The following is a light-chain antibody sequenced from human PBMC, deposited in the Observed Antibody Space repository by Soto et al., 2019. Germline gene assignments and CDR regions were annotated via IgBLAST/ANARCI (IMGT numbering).Light chain of an antibody. J-gene: IGLJ2*01. V-gene: IGLV2-14*01. Sequence: QSALTQPASVSGSPGQSITISCTGTSSDAGYSDHVSWYQQHPGKAPKLMIYHVSYRPSGVSNRFSGSKSGNTASLTISGLQAEDEADYYCSSYTSSSTLVIFGGGTKLTIL. CDR3: SSYTSSSTLVI. CDR1: SSDAGYSDH. CDR2: HVS.